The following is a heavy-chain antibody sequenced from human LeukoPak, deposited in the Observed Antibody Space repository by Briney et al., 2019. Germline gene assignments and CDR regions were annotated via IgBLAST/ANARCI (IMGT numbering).Heavy chain of an antibody. CDR2: IYTSGST. CDR1: GGSISSYY. Sequence: SETLSLTCTVSGGSISSYYWSWIRQPAGKGLEWIGRIYTSGSTNYNPSLKSRVTMSVDTSKNQFSLKLSSVTAADTAVYYRARGVRQDYYDSSGSLFDYWGQGTLVSVSS. J-gene: IGHJ4*02. V-gene: IGHV4-4*07. CDR3: ARGVRQDYYDSSGSLFDY. D-gene: IGHD3-22*01.